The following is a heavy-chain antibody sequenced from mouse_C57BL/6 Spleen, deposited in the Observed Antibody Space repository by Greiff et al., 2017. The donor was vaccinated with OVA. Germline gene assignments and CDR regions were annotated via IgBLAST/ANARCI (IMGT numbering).Heavy chain of an antibody. V-gene: IGHV8-12*01. CDR1: GFSLSTSGMG. Sequence: QVTLKVSGPGLLQSSQTLSLTCSFSGFSLSTSGMGVSWIRQPSGKGLEWLAHIYWDDDKRYNPSLKSRLTISKDTSRNQVFLKITSVDTADTATYYCARKKGSYFDYWGQGTTLTVSS. CDR3: ARKKGSYFDY. J-gene: IGHJ2*01. CDR2: IYWDDDK.